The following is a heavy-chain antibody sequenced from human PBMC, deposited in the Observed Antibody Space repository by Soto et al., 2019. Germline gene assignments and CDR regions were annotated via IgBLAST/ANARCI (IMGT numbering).Heavy chain of an antibody. CDR3: ARSSYIGDTPIFDY. CDR2: INPNSGGT. V-gene: IGHV1-2*04. CDR1: GYTFTGFY. Sequence: QVQLVQSGAEVKKPGASVKVSCKASGYTFTGFYMHWVRQAPGQGLEWMGWINPNSGGTNYAQKFQGWVTMTRDTSISTAYMELSRLRSDDTAVYYCARSSYIGDTPIFDYWGQGTLVTVSS. J-gene: IGHJ4*02. D-gene: IGHD2-21*02.